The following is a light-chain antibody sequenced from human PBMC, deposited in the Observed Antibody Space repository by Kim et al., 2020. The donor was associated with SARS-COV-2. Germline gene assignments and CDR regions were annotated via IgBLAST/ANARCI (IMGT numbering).Light chain of an antibody. V-gene: IGKV3-15*01. CDR2: EAS. CDR1: QSVSN. CDR3: QQYNNWPPT. J-gene: IGKJ3*01. Sequence: SVSPGERATLSNRASQSVSNVAWYQQKPGQAPRLLIYEASTRATGIPGRFSGSGSGTEFNLTISSLQSGDFAVYYCQQYNNWPPTIGPGIKVDIK.